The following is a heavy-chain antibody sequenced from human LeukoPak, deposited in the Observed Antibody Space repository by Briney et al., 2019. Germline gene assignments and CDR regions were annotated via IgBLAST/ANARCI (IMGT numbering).Heavy chain of an antibody. Sequence: GGSLRLSCEASGFTFSRYWMNWVRQAPGKGLEWVANINLEGTEKYYLNSVEGRFSISRDNAKNSLYLQMNSLRAEDTAVYYCARGIAVAGAFDPWGQGTLVTVSS. D-gene: IGHD6-19*01. CDR3: ARGIAVAGAFDP. J-gene: IGHJ5*02. CDR1: GFTFSRYW. V-gene: IGHV3-7*01. CDR2: INLEGTEK.